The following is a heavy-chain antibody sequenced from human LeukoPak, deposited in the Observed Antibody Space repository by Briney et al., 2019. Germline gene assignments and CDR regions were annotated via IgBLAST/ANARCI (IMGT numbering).Heavy chain of an antibody. D-gene: IGHD6-19*01. CDR2: ISYDGSNK. J-gene: IGHJ4*02. CDR3: ARGFRPYSSGWYYFDS. CDR1: GFTFSNYG. Sequence: GGSLRLSCAASGFTFSNYGMHWVRQAPGKGLEWVAVISYDGSNKYYADSVKGRFAISRDNSKNTLYLQMNSLRAEDTAVYYCARGFRPYSSGWYYFDSWGQGTLVTVSS. V-gene: IGHV3-30*03.